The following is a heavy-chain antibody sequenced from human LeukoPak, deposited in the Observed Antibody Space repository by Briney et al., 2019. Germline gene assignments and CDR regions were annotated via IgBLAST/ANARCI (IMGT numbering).Heavy chain of an antibody. CDR3: AREGGGGWYSGWFDP. Sequence: PGGSLRLSCAASGLIFSKYWMTWVRQAPGKGLEWVASIKPDGSEKYYLDSVKGRFTISRDNAKNSLYVQMNSLRAEDTALYYCAREGGGGWYSGWFDPWGQGTQVTVSS. V-gene: IGHV3-7*01. D-gene: IGHD6-19*01. CDR2: IKPDGSEK. CDR1: GLIFSKYW. J-gene: IGHJ5*02.